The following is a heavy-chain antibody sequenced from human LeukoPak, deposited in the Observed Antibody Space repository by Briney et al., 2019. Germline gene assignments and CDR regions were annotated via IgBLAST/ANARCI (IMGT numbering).Heavy chain of an antibody. Sequence: ASVKVSCKVSGYTLTELSMHWVRQAPGKGLEWMGGFDPEDGETIYAQKFQGRVTMTGDTSTDTAYMELSSLRSEDTAVYYCAIVGADILTGYYINDAFDIWGQGTMVTVSS. D-gene: IGHD3-9*01. CDR3: AIVGADILTGYYINDAFDI. J-gene: IGHJ3*02. CDR1: GYTLTELS. CDR2: FDPEDGET. V-gene: IGHV1-24*01.